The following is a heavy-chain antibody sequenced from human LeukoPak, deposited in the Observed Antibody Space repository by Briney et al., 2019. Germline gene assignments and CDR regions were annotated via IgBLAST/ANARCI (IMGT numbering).Heavy chain of an antibody. CDR3: AKDIGYSVAAPLAFDY. J-gene: IGHJ4*02. V-gene: IGHV3-9*03. D-gene: IGHD6-19*01. CDR2: ISWNSGSI. Sequence: GGSLRLSCAASGFTFDDYAMHWVRQAPGKGLEWVSGISWNSGSIGYADSVKGRFTISRDNAKNSLYLQMNSLRAEDMALYYCAKDIGYSVAAPLAFDYWGQGTLVTVSS. CDR1: GFTFDDYA.